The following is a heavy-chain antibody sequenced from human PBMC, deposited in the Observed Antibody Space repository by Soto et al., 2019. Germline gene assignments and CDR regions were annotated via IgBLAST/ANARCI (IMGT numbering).Heavy chain of an antibody. Sequence: GASVKVSCKASGYTFTSYVISWVRQAPGQGLEWMGGIIPIFGTANYAQKFQGRVTITADESTSTAYMELSSLRSEDTAVYYCAGGEVRDGYNFYYYYGMDVWRQGTTVPVSS. D-gene: IGHD5-12*01. J-gene: IGHJ6*02. CDR3: AGGEVRDGYNFYYYYGMDV. V-gene: IGHV1-69*13. CDR2: IIPIFGTA. CDR1: GYTFTSYV.